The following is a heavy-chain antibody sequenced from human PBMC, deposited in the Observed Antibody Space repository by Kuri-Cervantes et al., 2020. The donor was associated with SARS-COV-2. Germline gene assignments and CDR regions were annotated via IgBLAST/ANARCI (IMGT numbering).Heavy chain of an antibody. D-gene: IGHD2-2*01. CDR2: IYYSGST. Sequence: ESLKISCTVSGGSISSSSYYWGWIRQPPGKGLEWIGSIYYSGSTYYNPSLKSRVTISVDTSKNQFSLKLSSVTAADTAVYYCARGRRGVPATVFDYWGQGTLVTVSS. J-gene: IGHJ4*02. V-gene: IGHV4-39*01. CDR1: GGSISSSSYY. CDR3: ARGRRGVPATVFDY.